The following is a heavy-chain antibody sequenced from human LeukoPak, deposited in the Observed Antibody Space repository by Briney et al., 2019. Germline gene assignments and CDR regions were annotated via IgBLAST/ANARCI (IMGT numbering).Heavy chain of an antibody. CDR1: GGSISSSSYY. J-gene: IGHJ4*02. CDR2: IYYSGST. CDR3: ARRLPFQGYFDY. Sequence: SETLSLTCTVSGGSISSSSYYWGCIRQPPGKGLEWIGSIYYSGSTYYNPSLKSRVTISVDTSKNQFSLKLSSVTTADTAVYYCARRLPFQGYFDYWGQGTLVTVSS. D-gene: IGHD2-21*02. V-gene: IGHV4-39*01.